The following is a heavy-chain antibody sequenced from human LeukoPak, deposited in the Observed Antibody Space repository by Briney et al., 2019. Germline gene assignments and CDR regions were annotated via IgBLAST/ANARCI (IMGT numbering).Heavy chain of an antibody. Sequence: GGSLRLSXAASGFIFSTYAMTWVRQLPGKGLEWVSAITASGGSTKYADSGKGRFTISRDNSKNTLYLQMNSLRAEDTAIYYCAKDPNGDYIGAFDDWGQGTMVTVSS. D-gene: IGHD2-8*01. CDR3: AKDPNGDYIGAFDD. V-gene: IGHV3-23*01. CDR2: ITASGGST. J-gene: IGHJ3*01. CDR1: GFIFSTYA.